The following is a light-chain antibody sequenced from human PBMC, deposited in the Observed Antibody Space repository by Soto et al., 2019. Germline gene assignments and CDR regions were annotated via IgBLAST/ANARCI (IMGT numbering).Light chain of an antibody. CDR1: QSISSY. CDR3: QQRSNWPPGGT. CDR2: DAS. Sequence: EIVLTQSPATLSLSPGERATLSSRASQSISSYLAWYQQKPGQAPRLLIYDASNSATGIPARFSGSGSGTDFTLTISSLEPEDFAVYYCQQRSNWPPGGTFGGGTKVEIK. J-gene: IGKJ4*01. V-gene: IGKV3-11*01.